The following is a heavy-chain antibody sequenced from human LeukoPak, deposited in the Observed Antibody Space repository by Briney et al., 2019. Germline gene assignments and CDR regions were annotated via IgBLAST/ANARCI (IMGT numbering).Heavy chain of an antibody. D-gene: IGHD2-2*01. Sequence: ASVKVSCKASGYTFTGHYIHWVRQAPGQGLEWMGWINPNSGGTNYAQKFQGRVTMTRDTSISTAYMELSRLRSDDTAVYYCARFVVPGSFDYWGQGTLVTVSS. V-gene: IGHV1-2*02. CDR3: ARFVVPGSFDY. J-gene: IGHJ4*02. CDR1: GYTFTGHY. CDR2: INPNSGGT.